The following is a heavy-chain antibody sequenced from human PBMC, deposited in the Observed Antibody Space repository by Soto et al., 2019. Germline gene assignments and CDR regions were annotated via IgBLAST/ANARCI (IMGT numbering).Heavy chain of an antibody. CDR1: GFIFSDRY. CDR2: IRNRANSYST. D-gene: IGHD3-10*01. J-gene: IGHJ5*02. Sequence: SGGSLRLSCAASGFIFSDRYMDWVRQTPGKGLEWLGRIRNRANSYSTEYAASVRGRFTISRDDSNNSLYLHMSSLKTEDTAVYYCATIDMVEKFDPRGQGTLVTVSS. CDR3: ATIDMVEKFDP. V-gene: IGHV3-72*01.